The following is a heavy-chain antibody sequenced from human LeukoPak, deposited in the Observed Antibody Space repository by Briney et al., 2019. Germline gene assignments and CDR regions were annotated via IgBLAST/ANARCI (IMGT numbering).Heavy chain of an antibody. CDR3: AKDLPGFFDY. CDR1: GFMFNKYG. J-gene: IGHJ4*02. V-gene: IGHV3-23*01. CDR2: ISGGGGRT. Sequence: GGSLRLSCVASGFMFNKYGMSWVRQAPGKGLEWVSVISGGGGRTYYGDSVKGRFTISRDNSRNTLYLQMNSLRAEDTAVYSCAKDLPGFFDYWGQGTLVTVFS.